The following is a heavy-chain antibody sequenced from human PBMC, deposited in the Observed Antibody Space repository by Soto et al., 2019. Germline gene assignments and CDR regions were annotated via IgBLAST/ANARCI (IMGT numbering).Heavy chain of an antibody. V-gene: IGHV4-59*01. CDR1: GGSISSYY. CDR3: ARDIAAAGTNWFGP. Sequence: SETLSLTCTVSGGSISSYYWSWIRQPPGKGLEWIGYIYYSGSTNYNPSLKSRVTIPVDTSKNQFSLKLSSVTAADTAVYYCARDIAAAGTNWFGPWGQGTLVTVSS. D-gene: IGHD6-13*01. J-gene: IGHJ5*02. CDR2: IYYSGST.